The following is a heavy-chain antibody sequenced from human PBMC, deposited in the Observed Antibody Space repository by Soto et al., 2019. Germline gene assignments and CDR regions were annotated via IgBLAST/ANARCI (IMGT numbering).Heavy chain of an antibody. Sequence: QVQLVESGGGVVQPVRSLRLSCAASGFTFSSYAMHWVRQAPGNGLEWVAVISYDGSNKYYADSVKGRFTISRDNSKNTLYLQMNSLRAEDTAVYYCARGGNTAMAPLYYWGQGTLVTVSS. CDR2: ISYDGSNK. D-gene: IGHD5-18*01. V-gene: IGHV3-30-3*01. CDR3: ARGGNTAMAPLYY. CDR1: GFTFSSYA. J-gene: IGHJ4*02.